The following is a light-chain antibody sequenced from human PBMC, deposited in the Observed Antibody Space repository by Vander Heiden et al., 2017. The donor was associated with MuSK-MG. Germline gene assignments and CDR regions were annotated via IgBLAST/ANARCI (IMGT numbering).Light chain of an antibody. CDR1: NIGSKS. CDR2: EDS. CDR3: QAWDSRSDHWV. Sequence: SYVLTQPPSVSVAPGKTARITCGGNNIGSKSVHWYQQKPGQAPVRGGVEDSDRPSGIPERFSGSNSGNKATLTISRVEAGYEADDDGQAWDSRSDHWVFGGGTKLTVL. J-gene: IGLJ2*01. V-gene: IGLV3-21*03.